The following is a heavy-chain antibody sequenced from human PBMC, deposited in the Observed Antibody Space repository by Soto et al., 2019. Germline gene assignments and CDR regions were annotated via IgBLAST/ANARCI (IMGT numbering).Heavy chain of an antibody. Sequence: QVQLVQSGAEVKKPGASVKVSCKASGYTFTSYGISWVRQAPGQGLEWMGCISAYNGNTNYAQKLQCRVTMPTDTSTRKAYMELRSLRSDDTAVYYCASDGVDTATGYYYGMDVWGQGTTVTVAS. CDR1: GYTFTSYG. CDR3: ASDGVDTATGYYYGMDV. D-gene: IGHD5-18*01. CDR2: ISAYNGNT. J-gene: IGHJ6*02. V-gene: IGHV1-18*01.